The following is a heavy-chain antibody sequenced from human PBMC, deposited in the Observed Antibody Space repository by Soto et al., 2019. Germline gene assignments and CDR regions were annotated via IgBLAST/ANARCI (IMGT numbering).Heavy chain of an antibody. J-gene: IGHJ3*02. Sequence: PGGSLRLSCAASGFTFSSYAMHWVRQAPGKGLEYVSAISSNGGSTYYANSVKGRLTISRDNSKNTLYLQMGSLRAEDMAVYYCARDGPPEIYCSGGSCYSMNDAFDIWGQGTMVTVSS. V-gene: IGHV3-64*01. D-gene: IGHD2-15*01. CDR2: ISSNGGST. CDR3: ARDGPPEIYCSGGSCYSMNDAFDI. CDR1: GFTFSSYA.